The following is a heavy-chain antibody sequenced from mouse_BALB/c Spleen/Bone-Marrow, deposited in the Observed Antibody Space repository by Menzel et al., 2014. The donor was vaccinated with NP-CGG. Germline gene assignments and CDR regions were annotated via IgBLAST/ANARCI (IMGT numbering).Heavy chain of an antibody. V-gene: IGHV1-14*01. CDR3: ARGGNYWCFDV. CDR1: GYTFTNYV. Sequence: VQLQQSGPELVKPGASVKMSCKASGYTFTNYVMHWGKQKPGQGLEWTGYINPYNDGTKHNEKFKGKAALTSDKSSSTAYMELSGLTSEDSTGYYCARGGNYWCFDVWGAGTTVTVSS. CDR2: INPYNDGT. D-gene: IGHD2-1*01. J-gene: IGHJ1*01.